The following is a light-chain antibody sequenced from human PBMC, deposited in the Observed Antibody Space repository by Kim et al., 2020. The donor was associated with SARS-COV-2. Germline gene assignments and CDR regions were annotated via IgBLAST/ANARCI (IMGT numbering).Light chain of an antibody. J-gene: IGKJ4*01. V-gene: IGKV3-20*01. Sequence: GERATLACRASQSVSNNYLAWYQQKPGQAPRLIIYGASARATDIPDRFSGSGSGTDFTLTISRLEPEDFAVYYCQQYGRTPREFTFGGGTKVDIK. CDR1: QSVSNNY. CDR2: GAS. CDR3: QQYGRTPREFT.